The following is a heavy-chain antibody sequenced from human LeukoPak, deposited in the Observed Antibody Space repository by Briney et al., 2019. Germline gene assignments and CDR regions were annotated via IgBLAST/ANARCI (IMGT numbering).Heavy chain of an antibody. CDR2: INPSGGST. V-gene: IGHV1-46*01. J-gene: IGHJ6*03. CDR3: ARGGGQAVLLWFGELSSYYMDV. Sequence: ASVKVSCKASGYTFTSYYMHWVRQAPGQGLEWMGIINPSGGSTSYAQKFQGRVTMTRDMSTSTVYMELSSLRSEDTAVYYCARGGGQAVLLWFGELSSYYMDVWGIGTTVTVSS. CDR1: GYTFTSYY. D-gene: IGHD3-10*01.